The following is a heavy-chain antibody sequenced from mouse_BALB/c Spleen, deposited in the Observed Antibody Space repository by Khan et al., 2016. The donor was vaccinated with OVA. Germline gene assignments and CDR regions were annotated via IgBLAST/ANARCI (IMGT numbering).Heavy chain of an antibody. CDR2: ISGDSSTI. Sequence: EVKLEVSGGGLVQPGGSRKLSCAASGFTFSSYGMHWVRQAPEKGLEWVAYISGDSSTIYYTDTVKGRFTISRDTPKNTLSLQMTSLMSEDTAMYYCATSYYYGYYFDYWGPGTTLTVSS. CDR1: GFTFSSYG. D-gene: IGHD1-1*01. V-gene: IGHV5-17*02. CDR3: ATSYYYGYYFDY. J-gene: IGHJ2*01.